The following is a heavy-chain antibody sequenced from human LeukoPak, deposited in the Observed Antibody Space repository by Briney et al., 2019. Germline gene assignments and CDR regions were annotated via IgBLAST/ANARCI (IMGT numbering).Heavy chain of an antibody. Sequence: PSETLSLTCTVSGASISSRTHYWGWIRQPPGKGLEWIGSIYYSGSTCYNPSLKSRVTISVDTSKDQFSLNLSSVTAADSAVYYCAKVAGRIPEADYWFFDLWGRGTLVTVSS. V-gene: IGHV4-39*07. D-gene: IGHD6-19*01. CDR1: GASISSRTHY. J-gene: IGHJ2*01. CDR3: AKVAGRIPEADYWFFDL. CDR2: IYYSGST.